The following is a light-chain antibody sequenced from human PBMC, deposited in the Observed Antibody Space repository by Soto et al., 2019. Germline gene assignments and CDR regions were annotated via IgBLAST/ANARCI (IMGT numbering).Light chain of an antibody. CDR1: QSVSSTY. CDR2: DVS. V-gene: IGKV3-11*01. J-gene: IGKJ5*01. Sequence: EIGLTQSPGTLSLSPGERATLSCRASQSVSSTYLAWYQQKPGQAPRLLIYDVSNRATGIPARFSGSGSGTDFTLTISSLEPEDFAVYYCQQRSNWPLTFGQGTRLEIK. CDR3: QQRSNWPLT.